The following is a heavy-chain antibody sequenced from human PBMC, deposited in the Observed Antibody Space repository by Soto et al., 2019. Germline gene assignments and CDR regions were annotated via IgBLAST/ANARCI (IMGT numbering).Heavy chain of an antibody. CDR1: GYTFTSYA. Sequence: ASVKVSCKASGYTFTSYAMHWVRQAPGQRLEWMGWINAGNGNTKYSQKFQGRVTITRDTSASTAYMELSSLRSEDTAVYYCARELIAAAGVLYYYYYYMDVWGKGTTVTVSS. CDR3: ARELIAAAGVLYYYYYYMDV. J-gene: IGHJ6*03. V-gene: IGHV1-3*01. CDR2: INAGNGNT. D-gene: IGHD6-13*01.